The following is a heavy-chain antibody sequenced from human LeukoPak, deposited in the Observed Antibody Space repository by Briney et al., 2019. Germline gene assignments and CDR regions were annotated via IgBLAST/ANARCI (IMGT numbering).Heavy chain of an antibody. J-gene: IGHJ4*02. Sequence: PGRSLRLSCAASGFTFDDYAMHWVRQAPGKGLEWVSGISWNSGSIGYADSVKGRFTISRDNAKNSLYLQMNSLRAEDTALYYCAKAYYDSSGYYYHYWGQGTLVTVSS. D-gene: IGHD3-22*01. CDR1: GFTFDDYA. CDR2: ISWNSGSI. V-gene: IGHV3-9*01. CDR3: AKAYYDSSGYYYHY.